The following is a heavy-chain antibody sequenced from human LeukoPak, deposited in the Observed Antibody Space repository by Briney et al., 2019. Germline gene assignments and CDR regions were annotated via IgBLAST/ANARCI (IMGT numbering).Heavy chain of an antibody. J-gene: IGHJ4*02. CDR2: ISAYNGNT. Sequence: GASVKVSCKASGYTFTSYGISWVRQAPGQGLEWMGWISAYNGNTNYAQKLQGRVTMTTDTSTSTAYMELRSLRSDDTAVYYCARHPRRVAAAGMLPFDYWGQGTLVTVSS. V-gene: IGHV1-18*01. D-gene: IGHD6-13*01. CDR3: ARHPRRVAAAGMLPFDY. CDR1: GYTFTSYG.